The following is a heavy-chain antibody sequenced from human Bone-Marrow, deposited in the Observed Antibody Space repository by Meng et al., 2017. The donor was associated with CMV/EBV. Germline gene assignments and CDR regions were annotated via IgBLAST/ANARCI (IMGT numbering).Heavy chain of an antibody. CDR1: GFTFSSYE. D-gene: IGHD2-2*01. CDR3: ARVSAYCSITSCYWN. V-gene: IGHV3-48*03. J-gene: IGHJ4*02. CDR2: ISSSGSTI. Sequence: GESLKISCAASGFTFSSYEMNWVRQAPGKGLEWVSYISSSGSTIYYADSVKGRFTISRDNAKNSLYLQMNSLRAEDTAVYYCARVSAYCSITSCYWNWGQGTLVTVSS.